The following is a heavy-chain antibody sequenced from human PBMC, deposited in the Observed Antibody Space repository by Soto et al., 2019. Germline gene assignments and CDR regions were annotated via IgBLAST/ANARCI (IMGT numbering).Heavy chain of an antibody. J-gene: IGHJ6*02. Sequence: QVQLVQSGAEVKKPGSSVKVSCKASGGSFSSYAISWVRQAPGQGLEWMGGIIPIFGTANYAQKFQGRVTITAVESTSTAYMELSSLRSEDTAVYYCASPPVAATYYYGMDVWGQGTTVTVSS. V-gene: IGHV1-69*12. CDR1: GGSFSSYA. D-gene: IGHD1-26*01. CDR3: ASPPVAATYYYGMDV. CDR2: IIPIFGTA.